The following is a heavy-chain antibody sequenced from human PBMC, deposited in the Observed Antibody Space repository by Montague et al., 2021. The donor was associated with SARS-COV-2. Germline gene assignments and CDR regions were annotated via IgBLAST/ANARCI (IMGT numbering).Heavy chain of an antibody. J-gene: IGHJ3*02. CDR2: TYYRSKWDS. CDR3: ASSGITLTGLDAFDI. V-gene: IGHV6-1*01. D-gene: IGHD3-9*01. CDR1: GDSVSNQSVA. Sequence: CAISGDSVSNQSVAWNWLRQSPSRGLELLGRTYYRSKWDSDYAESFKRRLVITPDTSKNQVSLQLNSVIPEDTAVYFCASSGITLTGLDAFDIWGQGTMVTVSS.